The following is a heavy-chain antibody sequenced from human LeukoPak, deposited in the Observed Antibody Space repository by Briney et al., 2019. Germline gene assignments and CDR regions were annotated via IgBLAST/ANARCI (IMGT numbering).Heavy chain of an antibody. CDR3: ARALVAATSVPGY. V-gene: IGHV4-34*01. CDR2: INHSGST. D-gene: IGHD2-15*01. Sequence: SETLSLTCAVYGGSFSGYYWSWIRQPPGKGLEWIGEINHSGSTNYNPSLKSRVTISVDTSKNQFSLKLSSVTAADTAVYYSARALVAATSVPGYWGQGTLVTVSS. J-gene: IGHJ4*02. CDR1: GGSFSGYY.